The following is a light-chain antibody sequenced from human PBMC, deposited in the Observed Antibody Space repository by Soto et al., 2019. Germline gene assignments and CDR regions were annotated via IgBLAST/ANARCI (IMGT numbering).Light chain of an antibody. Sequence: DIVMTQSPLSLPVTPGEPASISCRSSQSLLHDNGYNYLDWYLQKPGQSPQLLIYLGSNRASGVPDRFGGSASGTDFTLKISRVEAEDAGIYYCMQALQVPWTFGQGTKVEIK. CDR2: LGS. CDR1: QSLLHDNGYNY. J-gene: IGKJ1*01. V-gene: IGKV2-28*01. CDR3: MQALQVPWT.